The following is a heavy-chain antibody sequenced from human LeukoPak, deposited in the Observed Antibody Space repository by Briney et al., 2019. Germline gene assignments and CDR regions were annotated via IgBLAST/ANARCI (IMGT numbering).Heavy chain of an antibody. CDR1: GFTFSSYG. CDR2: IWYDGTNK. V-gene: IGHV3-33*01. CDR3: ARAEAGYGFNFHYYYYGMDV. D-gene: IGHD5-18*01. Sequence: GRSLRLSCAASGFTFSSYGMHWVRQAPGKGLEWVAVIWYDGTNKYYADSVKGRFTISRDNSKNTLYLQMNSLRAEDTAVYYCARAEAGYGFNFHYYYYGMDVWGKGTTVTVSS. J-gene: IGHJ6*04.